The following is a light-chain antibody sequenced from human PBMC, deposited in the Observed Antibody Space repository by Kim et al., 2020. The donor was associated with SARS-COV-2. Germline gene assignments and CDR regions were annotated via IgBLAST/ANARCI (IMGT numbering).Light chain of an antibody. CDR3: QEYNNWPPVT. CDR1: QGVRDK. CDR2: DAS. V-gene: IGKV3-15*01. Sequence: IVMTQSPATLSVSPGESATLSCRASQGVRDKLVWYQQKPGQPPRLLIYDASTRATDIPARFSGSGSGTEFTLTISSLQSEDFALYFCQEYNNWPPVTFGGGTKVDIK. J-gene: IGKJ4*01.